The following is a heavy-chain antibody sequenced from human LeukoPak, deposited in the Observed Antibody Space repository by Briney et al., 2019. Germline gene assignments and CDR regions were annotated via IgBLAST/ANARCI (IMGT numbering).Heavy chain of an antibody. CDR1: GFTFSSYS. Sequence: PGGSLRLSCAASGFTFSSYSMNWVRQAPGKGLEWVSLISWDGGSTYYADSVKGRFTISRDNSKNSLYLQMNSLRTEDTALYYCAKDMGTYSSSWTNLDYWGQGTLVTVSS. D-gene: IGHD6-13*01. CDR3: AKDMGTYSSSWTNLDY. J-gene: IGHJ4*02. V-gene: IGHV3-43*01. CDR2: ISWDGGST.